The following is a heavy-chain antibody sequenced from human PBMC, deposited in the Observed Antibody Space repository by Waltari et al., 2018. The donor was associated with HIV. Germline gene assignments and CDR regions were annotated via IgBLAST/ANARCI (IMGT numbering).Heavy chain of an antibody. J-gene: IGHJ4*02. Sequence: QVQLQESGPGQVKPSETLSLTCTVSGGPISGYYWSWIRQSPGKGLEWIGYISYSGGSNDSPSRKRRGTISLDTSKNQFSLKLNSVTAADTAVYYCASFNWAPFDYWGQGTLVTVSS. CDR3: ASFNWAPFDY. CDR2: ISYSGGS. V-gene: IGHV4-59*01. D-gene: IGHD7-27*01. CDR1: GGPISGYY.